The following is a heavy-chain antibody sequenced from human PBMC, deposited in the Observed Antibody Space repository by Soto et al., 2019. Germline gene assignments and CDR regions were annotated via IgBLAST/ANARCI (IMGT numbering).Heavy chain of an antibody. CDR3: AKATLFGGVVIPVYYYSMDV. V-gene: IGHV3-23*01. CDR2: ISGSDGST. CDR1: GFTFSSYG. J-gene: IGHJ6*02. D-gene: IGHD3-16*02. Sequence: EVQLLESGGGLVQPGGSLRLSCEASGFTFSSYGMSWVRQAPGKGLEWVSGISGSDGSTYYADSVKGRFAISRDDSKNTVYLQMNSLRAEDTAHYYCAKATLFGGVVIPVYYYSMDVWGQGTTVTVSS.